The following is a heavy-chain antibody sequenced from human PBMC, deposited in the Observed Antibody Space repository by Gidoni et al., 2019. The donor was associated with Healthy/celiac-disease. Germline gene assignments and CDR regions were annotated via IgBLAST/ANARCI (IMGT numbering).Heavy chain of an antibody. J-gene: IGHJ3*02. CDR2: ISGSGGST. V-gene: IGHV3-23*01. D-gene: IGHD3-16*02. CDR1: GFTFSSYA. Sequence: EVQLLESGGGLVQPGGSLRLSCAASGFTFSSYAMIRVRQAPGKGLEWVSAISGSGGSTYYADSVKGRFTISRDNSKNTLYLQMNSLRAEDTAVYYCAKDASSYDYVWGSYRVGAFDIWGQGTMVTVSS. CDR3: AKDASSYDYVWGSYRVGAFDI.